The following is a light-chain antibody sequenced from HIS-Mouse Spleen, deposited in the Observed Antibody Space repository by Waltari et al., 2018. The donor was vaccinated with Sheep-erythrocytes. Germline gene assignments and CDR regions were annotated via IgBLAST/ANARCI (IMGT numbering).Light chain of an antibody. CDR3: YSTDSSGNHSV. V-gene: IGLV3-10*01. Sequence: SYELTQPPSVSVSPGQTARITCSGDALPKQYAHWYQQKSGQAPVLVIYEDSKRPSGIPERFSGSSSGTMATLTISGAQVEDEADYYCYSTDSSGNHSVFGGGTKLTVL. CDR2: EDS. J-gene: IGLJ2*01. CDR1: ALPKQY.